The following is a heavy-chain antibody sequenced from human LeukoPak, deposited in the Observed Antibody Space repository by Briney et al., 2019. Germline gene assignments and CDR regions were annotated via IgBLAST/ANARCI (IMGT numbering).Heavy chain of an antibody. CDR3: AKDNRRHYTSGPNPDSLH. V-gene: IGHV3-9*01. D-gene: IGHD6-19*01. Sequence: LSLTCTVSGGSISGYYWSWIRQPPGKGLEWVSGISWNSGSIDYADSVKGRFTISRDNAKNSLYLQMNSLRVEDTAFYYCAKDNRRHYTSGPNPDSLHWGQGALVTVSS. CDR2: ISWNSGSI. J-gene: IGHJ4*02. CDR1: GGSISGYY.